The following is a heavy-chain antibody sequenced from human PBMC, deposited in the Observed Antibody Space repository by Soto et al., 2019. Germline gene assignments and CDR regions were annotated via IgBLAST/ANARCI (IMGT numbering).Heavy chain of an antibody. CDR1: GFTFSSYG. J-gene: IGHJ6*02. Sequence: GGSLRLSCAASGFTFSSYGMHWVRQAPGKGLEWVAVISYDGSNKYYADSVKGRFTISRDNSKNTLYLQMNSLRAEDTAVYYCAKDLGYYDFWSGYYEPLDLNGMDVWGQGTTVTVSS. CDR2: ISYDGSNK. CDR3: AKDLGYYDFWSGYYEPLDLNGMDV. D-gene: IGHD3-3*01. V-gene: IGHV3-30*18.